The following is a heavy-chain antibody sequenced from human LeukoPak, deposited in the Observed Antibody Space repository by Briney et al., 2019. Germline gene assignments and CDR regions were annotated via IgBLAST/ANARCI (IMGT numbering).Heavy chain of an antibody. CDR2: IRSKSFGWTP. J-gene: IGHJ4*02. CDR1: GFTFADYA. V-gene: IGHV3-49*03. CDR3: TKSYYDSSGYPVD. Sequence: GGSLRLSCTASGFTFADYAMSWFRQAPGKGLEWVGFIRSKSFGWTPEYAASVRGRFKFSIDDSKNIAYLQLHSLKTEDTAVYYCTKSYYDSSGYPVDWGQGPLVTVSS. D-gene: IGHD3-22*01.